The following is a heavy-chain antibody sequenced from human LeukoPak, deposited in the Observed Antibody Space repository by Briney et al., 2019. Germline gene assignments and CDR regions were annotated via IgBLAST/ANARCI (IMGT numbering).Heavy chain of an antibody. Sequence: GGSLRLSCAASGFTFSSYAMSWVRQAPGKGLGWVSAISGSGGSTYYADSVKGRFTISRDNSKNTLYLQMNSLRAEDTAVYYCAKDQGSHYYGSGSYPNYWGQGTLVTVSS. V-gene: IGHV3-23*01. J-gene: IGHJ4*02. D-gene: IGHD3-10*01. CDR2: ISGSGGST. CDR3: AKDQGSHYYGSGSYPNY. CDR1: GFTFSSYA.